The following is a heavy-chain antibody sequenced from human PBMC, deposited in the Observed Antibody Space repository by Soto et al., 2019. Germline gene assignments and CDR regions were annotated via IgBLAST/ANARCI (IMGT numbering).Heavy chain of an antibody. J-gene: IGHJ6*02. Sequence: AGSLRLSCAASGLTFSSYALSWVRQAPGKGLEWVSAISGSGGSTYYADSVKGRFTISRDNSTNTLYLQMNSLRAEDTAVSYCAKEVSGYSYGPHYYYVMAVWGQGTTVPVSS. D-gene: IGHD5-18*01. V-gene: IGHV3-23*01. CDR1: GLTFSSYA. CDR2: ISGSGGST. CDR3: AKEVSGYSYGPHYYYVMAV.